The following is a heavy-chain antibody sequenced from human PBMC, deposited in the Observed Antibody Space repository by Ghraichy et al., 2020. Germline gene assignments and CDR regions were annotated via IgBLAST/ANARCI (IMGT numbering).Heavy chain of an antibody. V-gene: IGHV4-59*01. J-gene: IGHJ4*02. CDR1: GGSISSYY. Sequence: LNISCTVSGGSISSYYWTWIRQPPGKGLEWIGYIHYSGSTNYNPSLKSRVTISVDTSKNQFSLKLSSVTAADTAVYYCAREDWSQYYFDYWGQGTLVTVSS. D-gene: IGHD3/OR15-3a*01. CDR2: IHYSGST. CDR3: AREDWSQYYFDY.